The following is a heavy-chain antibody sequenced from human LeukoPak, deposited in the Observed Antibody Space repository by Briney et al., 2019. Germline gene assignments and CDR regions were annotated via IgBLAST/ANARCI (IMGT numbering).Heavy chain of an antibody. CDR3: ARVRCTNGVCYSQGWFDP. CDR2: ISAYNGNT. CDR1: GYTFTSYG. Sequence: ASVKVSCKASGYTFTSYGISWVRQAPGQGLEWMGWISAYNGNTNYAQKLQGRVTMTTDTSTSTAYMELRSLRSDDTAVYYCARVRCTNGVCYSQGWFDPWGQGTLVTVSS. J-gene: IGHJ5*02. V-gene: IGHV1-18*01. D-gene: IGHD2-8*01.